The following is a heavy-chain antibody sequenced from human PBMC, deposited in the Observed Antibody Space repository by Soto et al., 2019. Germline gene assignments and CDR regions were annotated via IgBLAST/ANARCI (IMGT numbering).Heavy chain of an antibody. V-gene: IGHV3-21*06. J-gene: IGHJ6*02. CDR1: GFMFPKYT. Sequence: ETLSLTCAASGFMFPKYTMNWVRQAPGKGLEWVSSISSTSTDIDDADSVKGRFTISRDNAKNLLFLQMDSLRVEDTAVYYCARARSDYYAMDVWGQGTTVTVSS. CDR2: ISSTSTDI. CDR3: ARARSDYYAMDV.